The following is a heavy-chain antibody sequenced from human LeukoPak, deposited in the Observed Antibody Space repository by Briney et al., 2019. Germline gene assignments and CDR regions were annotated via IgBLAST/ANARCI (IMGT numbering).Heavy chain of an antibody. J-gene: IGHJ5*02. CDR2: IYYSGST. D-gene: IGHD3/OR15-3a*01. CDR1: GGSISSYY. V-gene: IGHV4-59*01. CDR3: ARDLAEDLGGWFDP. Sequence: SETLSLTCTVSGGSISSYYWSWIRQPPGKGLEWIGYIYYSGSTNYNPSLKSRVTISVDTSKNQFSLKLSSATAADTAVYYCARDLAEDLGGWFDPWGQGTLVTVSS.